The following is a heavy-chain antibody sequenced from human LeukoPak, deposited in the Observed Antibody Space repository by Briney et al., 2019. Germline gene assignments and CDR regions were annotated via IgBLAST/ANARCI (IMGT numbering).Heavy chain of an antibody. CDR3: ARGREAYCGGDCYSGNQTVEYFQH. J-gene: IGHJ1*01. D-gene: IGHD2-21*02. CDR1: GGSFSGYY. V-gene: IGHV4-34*01. CDR2: INHSGST. Sequence: SETLSLTCAVCGGSFSGYYWSWIRQPPGKGLEWIGEINHSGSTNYNPSLKSRVTISVDTSKNQFSLKLSSVTAADTAVYYCARGREAYCGGDCYSGNQTVEYFQHWGQGTLVTVSS.